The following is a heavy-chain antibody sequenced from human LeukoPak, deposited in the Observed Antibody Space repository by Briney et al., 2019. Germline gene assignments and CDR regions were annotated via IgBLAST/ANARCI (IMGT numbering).Heavy chain of an antibody. CDR1: RFTFSSYW. CDR2: IKQDGSEK. V-gene: IGHV3-7*01. J-gene: IGHJ4*02. Sequence: PGGSLRLSCAASRFTFSSYWMSWVRQAPGKGLEWVANIKQDGSEKYYVDSVKGRFTISRDNAKNSLYLQMNSLRAEDTAVYYCARDRWGGAAAGNTNFDYWGQGTLVTVSS. CDR3: ARDRWGGAAAGNTNFDY. D-gene: IGHD6-13*01.